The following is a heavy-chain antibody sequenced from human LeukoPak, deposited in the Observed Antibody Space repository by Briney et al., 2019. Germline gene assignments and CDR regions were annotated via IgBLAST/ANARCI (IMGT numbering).Heavy chain of an antibody. J-gene: IGHJ3*02. CDR2: IQTSGKT. CDR3: VRDVGTSDAFDI. D-gene: IGHD1-1*01. Sequence: SETLSLTCSVSGGSITYYYWSWIRQPAGKGLEWIGRIQTSGKTNYDPSLKSRVTMSVDTSKNQFSLKLSSVTAADTAVYYCVRDVGTSDAFDIWGQGTMVIVSS. CDR1: GGSITYYY. V-gene: IGHV4-4*07.